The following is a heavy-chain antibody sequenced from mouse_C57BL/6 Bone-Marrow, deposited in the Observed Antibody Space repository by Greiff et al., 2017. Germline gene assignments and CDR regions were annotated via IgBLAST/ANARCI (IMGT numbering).Heavy chain of an antibody. CDR1: GYTFTSYW. Sequence: QVQLQQPGAELVMPGASVKLSCKASGYTFTSYWMHWVKQRPGQGLEWIGEIDPSDSYTNYTQKFKGKSTLTVDTSSSTAYMQLSSLTSEDSAVXYCARCWNYGSSYGYFDVWGTGTTVTVSS. D-gene: IGHD1-1*01. CDR2: IDPSDSYT. CDR3: ARCWNYGSSYGYFDV. J-gene: IGHJ1*03. V-gene: IGHV1-69*01.